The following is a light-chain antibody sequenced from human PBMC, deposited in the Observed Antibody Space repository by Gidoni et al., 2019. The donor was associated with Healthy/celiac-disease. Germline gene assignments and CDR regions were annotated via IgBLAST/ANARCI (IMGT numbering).Light chain of an antibody. CDR2: DVS. CDR1: SSAVGGYNY. V-gene: IGLV2-14*01. Sequence: QSALTQPASVSGSPGQSITISCTGTSSAVGGYNYVSWYQQHPGKAPKLMIYDVSNRLSGVSNRFSGSKSGNPASLTISGLQAEDEADYYCSSYTSSSTLGVFGGGTKLTVL. CDR3: SSYTSSSTLGV. J-gene: IGLJ2*01.